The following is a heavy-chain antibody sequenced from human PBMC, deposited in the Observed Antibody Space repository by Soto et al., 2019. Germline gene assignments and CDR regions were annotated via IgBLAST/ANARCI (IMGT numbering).Heavy chain of an antibody. CDR3: AREGTYYCDSSGYYPIDY. D-gene: IGHD3-22*01. J-gene: IGHJ4*02. CDR1: GFTFSSYA. CDR2: ISYDGSNK. V-gene: IGHV3-30-3*01. Sequence: GGSLRLSCAASGFTFSSYAMHWVRQAPGKGLEWVAVISYDGSNKYYADSVKGRFTISRDNSKNTLYLQMNSLRAEDTAVYYCAREGTYYCDSSGYYPIDYWGQGTLVTVSS.